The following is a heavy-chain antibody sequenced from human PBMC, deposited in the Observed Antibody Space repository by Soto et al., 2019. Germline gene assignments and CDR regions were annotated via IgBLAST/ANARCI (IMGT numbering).Heavy chain of an antibody. CDR2: IIPIFGTA. CDR1: GCTFSSYA. J-gene: IGHJ3*02. CDR3: ARDKGIATAGDAFDI. V-gene: IGHV1-69*06. Sequence: GASVKVSCKASGCTFSSYAISWVRQAPGQGLEWMGGIIPIFGTANYAQKFQGRVTITADKSTSTAYMELSSLRSEDTAVYYCARDKGIATAGDAFDIWGQGTMVTVSS. D-gene: IGHD6-13*01.